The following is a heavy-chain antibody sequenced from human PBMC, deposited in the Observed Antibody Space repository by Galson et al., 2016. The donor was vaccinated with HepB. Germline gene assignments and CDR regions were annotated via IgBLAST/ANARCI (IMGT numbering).Heavy chain of an antibody. D-gene: IGHD2-8*01. Sequence: CAISGDSVSSNSAAWNWIRQSPSRGLEWLGRTYYRSKWYHDYAVSVKSRILINPDISKNHFSLQLNSVTPEDTAVYYCARTKWGWFDPWGQGTLVTVSS. CDR3: ARTKWGWFDP. CDR1: GDSVSSNSAA. J-gene: IGHJ5*02. V-gene: IGHV6-1*01. CDR2: TYYRSKWYH.